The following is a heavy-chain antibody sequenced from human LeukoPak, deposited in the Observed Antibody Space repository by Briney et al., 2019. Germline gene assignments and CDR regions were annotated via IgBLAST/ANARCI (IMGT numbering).Heavy chain of an antibody. V-gene: IGHV3-23*01. Sequence: GGSLRLSCAASGFTFSSYAMSWVRQAPGKGLEWVSAISGSGGSTYYADSVKGRFTISRDNSKNTLYLQMNSLRAEDTAVYYCASGYYGSGSKIPLLDYWGQGTLVTVSS. CDR3: ASGYYGSGSKIPLLDY. J-gene: IGHJ4*02. CDR2: ISGSGGST. D-gene: IGHD3-10*01. CDR1: GFTFSSYA.